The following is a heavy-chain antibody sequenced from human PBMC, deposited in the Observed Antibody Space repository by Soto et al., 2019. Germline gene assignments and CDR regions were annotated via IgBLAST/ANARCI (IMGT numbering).Heavy chain of an antibody. J-gene: IGHJ4*02. CDR1: GFTFSNYA. CDR3: AKDPLTVTPYFDY. D-gene: IGHD4-17*01. CDR2: ISGSGDNT. V-gene: IGHV3-23*01. Sequence: EVQVLESGGGLVQPGGSLRLSCAASGFTFSNYAMSWVRQAPGKGLEWVSTISGSGDNTDYVDSLKGQFTISRDNSKNTLYLQMNSLRSEDPAVYYCAKDPLTVTPYFDYWGQGTLVTVSS.